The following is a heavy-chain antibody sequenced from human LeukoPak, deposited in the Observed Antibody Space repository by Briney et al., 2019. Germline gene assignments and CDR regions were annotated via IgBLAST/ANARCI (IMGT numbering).Heavy chain of an antibody. CDR2: INHSGST. D-gene: IGHD3-10*01. CDR1: GGSFSGYY. V-gene: IGHV4-34*01. Sequence: SETLSLTCAVYGGSFSGYYWSWIRQPPGKGLEWIGEINHSGSTNYNPSLKSRVTISVDTSKNQFSLKLSSVTAADTAVYYCARPIDNGSGSYYFDYWGQGTLVTVSS. CDR3: ARPIDNGSGSYYFDY. J-gene: IGHJ4*02.